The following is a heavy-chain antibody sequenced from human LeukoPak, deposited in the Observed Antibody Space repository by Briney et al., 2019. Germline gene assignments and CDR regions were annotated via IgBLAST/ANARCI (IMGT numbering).Heavy chain of an antibody. V-gene: IGHV4-4*07. J-gene: IGHJ5*02. CDR2: IYTSGST. D-gene: IGHD2-2*02. Sequence: SETLSLTCTVSGGSINSYYWSWIRQPAGKGLEWIGRIYTSGSTNYNPSLKSRVTMSVDTSKNQFSLKLSSVTAADTAVYYCARDQEYQLLYSHWFDPWGQGTLVTVSS. CDR3: ARDQEYQLLYSHWFDP. CDR1: GGSINSYY.